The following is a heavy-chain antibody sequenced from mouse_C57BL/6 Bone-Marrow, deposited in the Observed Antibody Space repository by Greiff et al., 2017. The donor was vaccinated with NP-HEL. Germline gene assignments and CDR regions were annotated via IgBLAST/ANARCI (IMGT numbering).Heavy chain of an antibody. Sequence: VQLQQSGPELVKPGASVKISCKASGYSFTGYYMNWVKQSPEKSLEWIGEINPSTGGTTYNQKFKAKATLTVDKSSSTAYMQLKSLTSEDSAVYYCAREDRWGQGTTLTVSS. CDR1: GYSFTGYY. CDR3: AREDR. V-gene: IGHV1-42*01. CDR2: INPSTGGT. J-gene: IGHJ2*01.